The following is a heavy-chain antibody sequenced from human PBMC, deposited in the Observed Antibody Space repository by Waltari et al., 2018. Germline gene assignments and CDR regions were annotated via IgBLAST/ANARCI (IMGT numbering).Heavy chain of an antibody. CDR3: ARHGYCSGGSCPKEYYFDY. J-gene: IGHJ4*02. CDR2: IYYSGST. Sequence: QLQLQESGPGLVMPSETLSLTCTVSGGSISSSSYYWGWIRQPPGKGLEWIGSIYYSGSTYYNPSLKSLVTIAVDTSKNQFSLKLSSVTAADTAVYYCARHGYCSGGSCPKEYYFDYWGQGTLVTVSS. V-gene: IGHV4-39*01. D-gene: IGHD2-15*01. CDR1: GGSISSSSYY.